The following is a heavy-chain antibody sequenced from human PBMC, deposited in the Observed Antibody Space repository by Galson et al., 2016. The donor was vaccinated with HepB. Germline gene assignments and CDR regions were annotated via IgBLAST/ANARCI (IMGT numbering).Heavy chain of an antibody. CDR2: ISGGDGRT. J-gene: IGHJ5*02. Sequence: SLRLSCAASGFTLNNYAMSWVRQAAGKGLEWVSAISGGDGRTYYADSVRGRFTISRDKSKNTLYLQIDSLRVEDTAIYYCAKARGQWLGFDPWGQGTLVTVSS. D-gene: IGHD6-19*01. CDR3: AKARGQWLGFDP. V-gene: IGHV3-23*01. CDR1: GFTLNNYA.